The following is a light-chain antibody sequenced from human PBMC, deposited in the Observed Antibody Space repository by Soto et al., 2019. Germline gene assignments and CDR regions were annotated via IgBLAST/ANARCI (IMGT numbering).Light chain of an antibody. V-gene: IGKV3-20*01. CDR2: DAS. J-gene: IGKJ5*01. CDR1: QSVSSSY. Sequence: EIVLTQSPGPLSLSPGERATLSCRASQSVSSSYLAWYQQKPGQAPRLLIYDASNRATGIPARFSGSGSGTDFTLTISSLEPEDFAVYYCQQYGSSPRITFGQGTRLEIK. CDR3: QQYGSSPRIT.